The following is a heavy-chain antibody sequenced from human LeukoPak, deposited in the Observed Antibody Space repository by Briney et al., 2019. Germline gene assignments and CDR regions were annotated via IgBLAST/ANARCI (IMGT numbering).Heavy chain of an antibody. CDR2: IIPIFGTA. V-gene: IGHV1-69*13. CDR1: GGTFSSYA. J-gene: IGHJ4*02. D-gene: IGHD3-22*01. Sequence: SVKVSCKASGGTFSSYAISWVRQAPGQGLEWMGGIIPIFGTANYAQKFQGRVTITADESTSTAYMELSSLRSEDTAVYYRARDTYYDSSGYYYHYYWGQGTLVTVSS. CDR3: ARDTYYDSSGYYYHYY.